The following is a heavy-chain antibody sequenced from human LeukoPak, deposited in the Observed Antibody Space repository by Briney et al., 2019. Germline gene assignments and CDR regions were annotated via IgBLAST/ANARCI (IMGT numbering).Heavy chain of an antibody. CDR2: IIPILGIA. CDR3: ARDHGWYRWYFDY. J-gene: IGHJ4*02. D-gene: IGHD6-19*01. CDR1: GGTFSSYA. Sequence: ASVKVSCKASGGTFSSYAISWVRQAPGQGLEWMGRIIPILGIANYAQKFQGRVTITADKSTSTAYMELSSLRSEDTAVYYCARDHGWYRWYFDYWGQGTLVTVSS. V-gene: IGHV1-69*04.